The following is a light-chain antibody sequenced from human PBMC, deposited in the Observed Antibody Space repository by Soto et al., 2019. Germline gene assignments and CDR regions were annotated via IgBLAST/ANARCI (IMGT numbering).Light chain of an antibody. CDR3: QQYYTTPRT. V-gene: IGKV4-1*01. CDR2: WAS. J-gene: IGKJ1*01. Sequence: DIVMTQSPDSLTVSLGERATINCKSSQTVLYSSNNKNYLAWYQNKPGQPPKLLIYWASTREFGVPDRFSGSGSATDFTLTISSLQAEDVAVYYCQQYYTTPRTFGQGTKVEIK. CDR1: QTVLYSSNNKNY.